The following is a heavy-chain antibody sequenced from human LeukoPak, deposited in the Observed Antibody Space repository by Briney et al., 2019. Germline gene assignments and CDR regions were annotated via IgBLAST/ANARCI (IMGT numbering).Heavy chain of an antibody. J-gene: IGHJ4*02. Sequence: SETLSLTCTVSGGSISSYYWSWIRQPPGKGLEWIGYIYYSGSTNYNPSLKSRVTISVDTSNNQFSLKLSSVTAADTAVYYCARGRYDSSGYSDYWGQGTLVTVSS. CDR1: GGSISSYY. CDR3: ARGRYDSSGYSDY. CDR2: IYYSGST. V-gene: IGHV4-59*01. D-gene: IGHD3-22*01.